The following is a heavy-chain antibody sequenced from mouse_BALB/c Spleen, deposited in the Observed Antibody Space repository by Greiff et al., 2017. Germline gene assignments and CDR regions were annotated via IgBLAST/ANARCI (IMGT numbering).Heavy chain of an antibody. CDR2: ISSGGSYT. Sequence: VQLQQSGGDLVKPGGSLKLSCAASGFTFSSYGMSWVRQTPDKRLEWVATISSGGSYTYYPDSVKGRFTISRDNAKNTLYLQMSSLKSEDTAMYYCARQYYGSSFLDYWGQGTTLTVSS. CDR3: ARQYYGSSFLDY. D-gene: IGHD1-1*01. J-gene: IGHJ2*01. V-gene: IGHV5-6*01. CDR1: GFTFSSYG.